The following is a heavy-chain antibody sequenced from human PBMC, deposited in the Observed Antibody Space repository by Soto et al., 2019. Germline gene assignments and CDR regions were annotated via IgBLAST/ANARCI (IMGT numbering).Heavy chain of an antibody. V-gene: IGHV2-5*02. Sequence: HITLKESGPTLVKPTQTLTLTCTLAGSSLRTSGVGVAWIRQPPGKALEWVALIYWDDDKRYSPSLKSRLTITKDTSNTQVVLTMTNMEPVDTGTYFCAHFLATRHDAISFDPWGQGTLVTVSS. J-gene: IGHJ5*02. CDR1: GSSLRTSGVG. CDR3: AHFLATRHDAISFDP. D-gene: IGHD3-3*01. CDR2: IYWDDDK.